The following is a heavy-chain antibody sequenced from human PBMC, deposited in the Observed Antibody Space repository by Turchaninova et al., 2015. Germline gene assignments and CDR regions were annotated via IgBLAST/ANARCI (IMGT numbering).Heavy chain of an antibody. J-gene: IGHJ4*02. D-gene: IGHD1-20*01. CDR3: TPDGIGITGTTAIDY. V-gene: IGHV3-15*01. Sequence: EVQLVESGGGLVKPGGSRSLSCVASVFKCSKALIGWGRQELGKGLEGGGRIKSKTDGGTTDYAAPVKGRFTISRDDSKNTLYLQMNSLKTEDTAVYYCTPDGIGITGTTAIDYWGQGTLVTVSS. CDR1: VFKCSKAL. CDR2: IKSKTDGGTT.